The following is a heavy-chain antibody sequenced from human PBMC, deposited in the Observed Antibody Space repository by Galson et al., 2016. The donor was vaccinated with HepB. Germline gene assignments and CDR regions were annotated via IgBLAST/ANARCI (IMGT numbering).Heavy chain of an antibody. J-gene: IGHJ2*01. D-gene: IGHD6-13*01. CDR3: ARGERTWKVWRSWWYFDL. Sequence: QSGAEVKKPGESLMISCKASGSTFTSYTMHWVRQAPGQRLEWMGWINTDNGNTKYSQKFQGRVTITRDTSASTAYMQLSSLRSEDTAVYYCARGERTWKVWRSWWYFDLWGRGTLVTVSS. CDR2: INTDNGNT. V-gene: IGHV1-3*04. CDR1: GSTFTSYT.